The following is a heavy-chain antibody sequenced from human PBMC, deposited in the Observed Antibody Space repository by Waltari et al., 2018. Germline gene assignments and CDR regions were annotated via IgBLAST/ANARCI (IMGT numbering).Heavy chain of an antibody. CDR2: ISSSSSTI. Sequence: EVQLVESGGGLVQPGGSLRLSCAASGFPFSSYSMNWVRQAPGKGLEWVSYISSSSSTIYYADSVKGRFTISRDNSKNTLYLHMKNVRVDDTAIYYCAKDLRASAGPYWGQGTLVTVSS. CDR1: GFPFSSYS. CDR3: AKDLRASAGPY. D-gene: IGHD6-13*01. V-gene: IGHV3-48*01. J-gene: IGHJ4*02.